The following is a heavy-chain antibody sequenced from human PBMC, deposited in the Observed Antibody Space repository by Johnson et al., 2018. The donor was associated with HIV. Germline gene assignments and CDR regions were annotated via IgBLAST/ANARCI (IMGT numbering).Heavy chain of an antibody. CDR3: ARDEWSRSSGDAFDI. Sequence: VQLVESGGGVVQPGRSLRLSCVASGFTFRSYAMHWVRQAPGKGLEWVAVISYDGSNKYYADSVKVRFTISRDNSKNTLYLQMNSLRPEDTAVYYCARDEWSRSSGDAFDIWGQGTMVTVSS. D-gene: IGHD6-6*01. CDR1: GFTFRSYA. V-gene: IGHV3-30*04. J-gene: IGHJ3*02. CDR2: ISYDGSNK.